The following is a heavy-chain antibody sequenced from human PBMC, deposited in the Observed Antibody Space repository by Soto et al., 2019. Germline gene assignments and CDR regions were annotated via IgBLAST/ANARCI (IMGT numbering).Heavy chain of an antibody. CDR2: ISYDGSNK. CDR1: GFTFSSYA. Sequence: QVQLVESGGGVVQPGRSLRLSCAASGFTFSSYAMHWVRQAPGKGLEWVAVISYDGSNKYYADSVKGRFTISRDNSKNTLYLQMNSLRAEDTAVYYCATDDYSLSFSWGQGTLVTVSS. V-gene: IGHV3-30-3*01. D-gene: IGHD4-4*01. J-gene: IGHJ5*02. CDR3: ATDDYSLSFS.